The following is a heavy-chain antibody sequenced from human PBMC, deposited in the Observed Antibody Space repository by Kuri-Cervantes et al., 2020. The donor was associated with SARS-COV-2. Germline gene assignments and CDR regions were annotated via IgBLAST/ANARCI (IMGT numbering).Heavy chain of an antibody. CDR1: GYTFTGYY. D-gene: IGHD6-19*01. CDR3: ARVPLAVAGNNWFDP. V-gene: IGHV1-2*02. CDR2: INPNSGGT. J-gene: IGHJ5*02. Sequence: ASVKVSCKASGYTFTGYYMHWVRQAPGQGLEWMGWINPNSGGTNYAQKFQGRVTMTRDTSISTAYMELSRLRSEDTAVYYCARVPLAVAGNNWFDPWGQGTLVTVS.